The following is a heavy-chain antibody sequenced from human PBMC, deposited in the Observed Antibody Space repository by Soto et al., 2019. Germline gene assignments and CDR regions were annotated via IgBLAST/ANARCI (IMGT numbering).Heavy chain of an antibody. CDR2: IWYDGSNK. D-gene: IGHD6-19*01. J-gene: IGHJ4*02. CDR1: GFTFSSYG. CDR3: ARDRYSSAWYDLDY. V-gene: IGHV3-33*01. Sequence: QVQLVESGGGVVQPGRSLRLSCAASGFTFSSYGMHWVRQAPGKGLEWVAVIWYDGSNKYYADSVKGRFTISRDNSKNTLYLQRNSRRADDTAVYYCARDRYSSAWYDLDYWGQGTLVTVSS.